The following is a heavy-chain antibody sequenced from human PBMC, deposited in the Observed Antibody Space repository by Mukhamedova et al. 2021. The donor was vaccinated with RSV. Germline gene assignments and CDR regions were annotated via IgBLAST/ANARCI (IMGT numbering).Heavy chain of an antibody. J-gene: IGHJ4*02. Sequence: GEIYHSGSTNYNPSLKSRVTISVDKSKNQFSLKLSSVTAADKAVYYCAADYYDSSGYYYYWGQGTLVTVSS. D-gene: IGHD3-22*01. CDR2: IYHSGST. CDR3: AADYYDSSGYYYY. V-gene: IGHV4-4*02.